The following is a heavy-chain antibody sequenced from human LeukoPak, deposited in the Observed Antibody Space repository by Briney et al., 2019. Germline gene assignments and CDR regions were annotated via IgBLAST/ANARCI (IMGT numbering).Heavy chain of an antibody. J-gene: IGHJ5*02. CDR3: GGGGGYGWGSRLNWFHP. CDR1: GDSISNTNW. CDR2: IYHTGSS. Sequence: KASETLSLTCTVSGDSISNTNWWSWVRQSPGKGLEWIGEIYHTGSSNYNPSLNSRVIISIDNSKNQFFLHLSSVTAADTAVYYWGGGGGYGWGSRLNWFHPWGQGTLVTVSS. V-gene: IGHV4-4*02. D-gene: IGHD3-10*01.